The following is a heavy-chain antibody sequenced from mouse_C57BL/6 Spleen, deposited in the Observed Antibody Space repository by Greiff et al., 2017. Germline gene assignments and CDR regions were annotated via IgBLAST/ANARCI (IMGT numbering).Heavy chain of an antibody. J-gene: IGHJ2*01. Sequence: VQLKESGPGLVKPSQSLSLTCSVTGYSITSGYYWNWIRQFPGNKLEWMGYISYDGSNNYNPSLKNRISITRDTSKNQFFLKLNSLTTEDTATYYCARGSSYDYDSYYFDYWGQGTTLTVSS. V-gene: IGHV3-6*01. D-gene: IGHD2-4*01. CDR2: ISYDGSN. CDR1: GYSITSGYY. CDR3: ARGSSYDYDSYYFDY.